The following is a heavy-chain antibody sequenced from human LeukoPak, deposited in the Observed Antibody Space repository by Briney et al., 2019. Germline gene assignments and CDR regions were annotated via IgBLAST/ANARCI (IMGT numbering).Heavy chain of an antibody. CDR1: GGSFSGYC. J-gene: IGHJ4*02. CDR2: INHSGST. Sequence: SETLSLTCAVYGGSFSGYCWSWIRQPPGKGLEWIGEINHSGSTNYNPSLKSRVTISVDTSKNQFSLKLSSVTAADTAVYYCARGPERYSYVPPGYFDYWGQGTLVTVSS. CDR3: ARGPERYSYVPPGYFDY. D-gene: IGHD5-18*01. V-gene: IGHV4-34*01.